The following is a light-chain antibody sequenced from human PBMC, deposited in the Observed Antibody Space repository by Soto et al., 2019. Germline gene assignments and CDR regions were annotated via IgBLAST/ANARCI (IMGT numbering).Light chain of an antibody. Sequence: EIVLTQSPGTLSLSPGERATLSCRASQSVSSDNLAWYQQKPGQAPRLLIYGASHRATGIPDRIRGSGSGTEFTLTISILEPEDCAVYYCQQYGTSHLTFGGGTKVEIK. CDR2: GAS. CDR3: QQYGTSHLT. V-gene: IGKV3-20*01. J-gene: IGKJ4*01. CDR1: QSVSSDN.